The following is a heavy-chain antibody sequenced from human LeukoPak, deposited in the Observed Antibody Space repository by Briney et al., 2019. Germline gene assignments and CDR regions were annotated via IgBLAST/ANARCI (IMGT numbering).Heavy chain of an antibody. J-gene: IGHJ5*01. CDR2: ISSSGSTI. D-gene: IGHD1-1*01. V-gene: IGHV3-48*02. Sequence: GGSLRLSCAASGLTFSSHWMHWVRQAPGKGLEWVSYISSSGSTIYYADSVKGRLTISRDNAKNSLYLQLSSLRDEDTAVYYCARDCRLNCARQPGFDSWGQGTLVTVSS. CDR1: GLTFSSHW. CDR3: ARDCRLNCARQPGFDS.